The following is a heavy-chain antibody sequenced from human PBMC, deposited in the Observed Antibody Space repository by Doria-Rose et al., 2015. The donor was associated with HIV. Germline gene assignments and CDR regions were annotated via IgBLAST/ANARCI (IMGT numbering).Heavy chain of an antibody. CDR2: IFSDHER. CDR1: GVSLSSPGMG. V-gene: IGHV2-26*01. Sequence: QVTLKESGPVLVKPTETLTLTCTVSGVSLSSPGMGVSWIRQPPGKALEWLANIFSDHERSYKTSLKGRLTISRGTSKSQVVLTMTDMDPVDTATYYCARIKSSRWYHKYYFDFWGQGTLVIVSA. D-gene: IGHD6-13*01. J-gene: IGHJ4*02. CDR3: ARIKSSRWYHKYYFDF.